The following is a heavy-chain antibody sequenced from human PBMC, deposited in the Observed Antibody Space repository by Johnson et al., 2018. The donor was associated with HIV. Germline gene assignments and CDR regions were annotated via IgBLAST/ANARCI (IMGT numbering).Heavy chain of an antibody. CDR2: IYSGGST. CDR1: GFTFSSYG. J-gene: IGHJ3*02. Sequence: VQLVESGGGVVQPGKSLRLSCAASGFTFSSYGMHWVRQAAGKGLEWVSVIYSGGSTYYADSVKGRFTISRDNSKNTLYLQMTSLRAEDTAVYYCARAFPMVRYDAFDIWGQGTMVTVSS. V-gene: IGHV3-NL1*01. CDR3: ARAFPMVRYDAFDI. D-gene: IGHD3-10*01.